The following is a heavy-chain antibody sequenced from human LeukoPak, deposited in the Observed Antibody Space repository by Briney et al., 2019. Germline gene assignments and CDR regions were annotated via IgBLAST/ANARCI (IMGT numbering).Heavy chain of an antibody. CDR2: IKQDGSEK. CDR3: ARAAAVPGTGYYNYYYMDV. V-gene: IGHV3-7*01. J-gene: IGHJ6*03. CDR1: GFTFSSYW. D-gene: IGHD6-19*01. Sequence: PGGSLRLSCAASGFTFSSYWMSWVRQAPGKGLEWVANIKQDGSEKYYVGSVKGRFTISRDNAKNSLYLQMNSLRAEDTAVYYCARAAAVPGTGYYNYYYMDVWGKGTTVTISS.